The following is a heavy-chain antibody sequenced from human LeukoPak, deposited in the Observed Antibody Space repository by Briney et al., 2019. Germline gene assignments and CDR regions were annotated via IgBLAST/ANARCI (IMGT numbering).Heavy chain of an antibody. Sequence: SETLSLTCSVSSGSISGYYWSWIRQPPGKGLEWIGLTYSSGNTNYNPSLKSRDTISVDTPKNQFSLKLSSVTAADTAVYYCARDAPSGYGPRFDYWGQGTLVTVSS. CDR2: TYSSGNT. V-gene: IGHV4-59*01. CDR3: ARDAPSGYGPRFDY. CDR1: SGSISGYY. J-gene: IGHJ4*02. D-gene: IGHD3-22*01.